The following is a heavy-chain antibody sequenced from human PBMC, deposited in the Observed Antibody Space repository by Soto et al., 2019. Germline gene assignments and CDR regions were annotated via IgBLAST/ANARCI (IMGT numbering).Heavy chain of an antibody. D-gene: IGHD5-18*01. J-gene: IGHJ5*02. Sequence: VQLQESGPGLVKPSETLSLTCTVSGGSISSYYWNWIRQPPGKGLEWIGYIFYTGSTNYNPSLKSRVTISLDTSKNQFSLKLSSVTAADTAVYYCASGEYSYAAWFDPWGQGTLVTVSS. CDR2: IFYTGST. CDR1: GGSISSYY. CDR3: ASGEYSYAAWFDP. V-gene: IGHV4-59*01.